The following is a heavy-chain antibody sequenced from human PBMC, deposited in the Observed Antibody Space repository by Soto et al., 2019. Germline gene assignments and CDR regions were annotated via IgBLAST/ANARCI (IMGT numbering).Heavy chain of an antibody. CDR2: IYYSGST. CDR3: ARTSNYYYDSSGYYFDY. CDR1: GGSISSYY. V-gene: IGHV4-59*01. J-gene: IGHJ4*02. Sequence: QVQLQESGPGLVKPSETLSLTCTVSGGSISSYYWSWIRQPPGKGLEWIGYIYYSGSTNYNPSLSRRVTIPVDTSKNQFSLKLSSVTAAEKAVYYCARTSNYYYDSSGYYFDYWGQGTLVTVSS. D-gene: IGHD3-22*01.